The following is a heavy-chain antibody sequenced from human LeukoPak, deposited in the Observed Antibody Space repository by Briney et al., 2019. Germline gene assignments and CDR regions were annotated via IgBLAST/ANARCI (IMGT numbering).Heavy chain of an antibody. D-gene: IGHD3-22*01. CDR3: ARGPSHYYDSSGYRPNFDY. J-gene: IGHJ4*02. CDR2: INHSGST. V-gene: IGHV4-34*01. CDR1: GGSFSGYY. Sequence: PSETLSLTCAVYGGSFSGYYWSWIRQPPGKGLEWIGEINHSGSTNYNPSLKSRVTISVDTSKNQFSLKLSSVTAADTAVYYCARGPSHYYDSSGYRPNFDYWGQGTLVTVSS.